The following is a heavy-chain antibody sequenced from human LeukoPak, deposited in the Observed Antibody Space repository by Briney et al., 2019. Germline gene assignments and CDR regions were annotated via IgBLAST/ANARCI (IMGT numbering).Heavy chain of an antibody. D-gene: IGHD3-10*01. CDR3: AGALWFGEVLSGFDY. Sequence: GESLKISCKGSGYSFTSYWIGWVRQMSGKGLEWMGIIYPGDSDTRYRPSFQGQVTISADKSISTAYLQWSSLKASDTAMYYCAGALWFGEVLSGFDYWGQGTLVTVSS. J-gene: IGHJ4*02. CDR2: IYPGDSDT. CDR1: GYSFTSYW. V-gene: IGHV5-51*01.